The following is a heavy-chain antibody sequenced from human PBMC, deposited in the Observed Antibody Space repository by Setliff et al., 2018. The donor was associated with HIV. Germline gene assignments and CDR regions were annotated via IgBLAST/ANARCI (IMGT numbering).Heavy chain of an antibody. CDR2: ILSTGERT. CDR1: GFTFSNYA. Sequence: GSLRLSCAASGFTFSNYAMSWVRQAPGEGLEWVSAILSTGERTFYANSVKGRFTISRDNSKNTVYLQMNSLRAEDTAGYCCATELAASGLGYFDSWGRGILVTVSS. J-gene: IGHJ4*02. D-gene: IGHD3-22*01. V-gene: IGHV3-23*01. CDR3: ATELAASGLGYFDS.